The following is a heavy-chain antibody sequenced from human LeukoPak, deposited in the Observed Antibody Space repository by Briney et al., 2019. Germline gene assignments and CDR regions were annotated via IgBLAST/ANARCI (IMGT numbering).Heavy chain of an antibody. Sequence: ASVKVSCKASGYTFTGYYMHWVRQAPGQGLEWMGWINPNSGGTNYAQKFQGRVTMTRDTSISTAYMELSRLRSDDTAVYYCARDFGGDTMIVVDTSFSVDFDPWGQGTLVTVSS. CDR3: ARDFGGDTMIVVDTSFSVDFDP. V-gene: IGHV1-2*02. J-gene: IGHJ5*02. CDR1: GYTFTGYY. CDR2: INPNSGGT. D-gene: IGHD3-22*01.